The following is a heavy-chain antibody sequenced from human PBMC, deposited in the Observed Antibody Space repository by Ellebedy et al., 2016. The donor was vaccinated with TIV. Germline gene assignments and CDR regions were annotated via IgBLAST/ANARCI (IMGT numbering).Heavy chain of an antibody. J-gene: IGHJ4*02. Sequence: MPGGSLRLSCTVSGGSIRGHYWNWVRQPPGKGLEWIGYVFHSGSTKYNPSVKSRVTMLVDTSKSKFSLKLSSVTAADTAIYYCARDLPPAYWGQGTLVTVSS. V-gene: IGHV4-59*11. CDR2: VFHSGST. CDR1: GGSIRGHY. CDR3: ARDLPPAY.